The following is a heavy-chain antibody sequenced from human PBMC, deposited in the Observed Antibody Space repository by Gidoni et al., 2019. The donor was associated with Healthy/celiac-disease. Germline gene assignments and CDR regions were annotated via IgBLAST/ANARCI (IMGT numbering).Heavy chain of an antibody. CDR2: ISYDGSNK. D-gene: IGHD3-16*01. CDR1: TFSSYG. CDR3: AKDRRGNPPTAYYYYGMDV. Sequence: TFSSYGMHWVRQAPGKGLEWVAVISYDGSNKYYADSVKGRFTISRDNSKNTLYLQMNSLRAEDTAVYYCAKDRRGNPPTAYYYYGMDVWGQGTTVTVSS. J-gene: IGHJ6*02. V-gene: IGHV3-30*18.